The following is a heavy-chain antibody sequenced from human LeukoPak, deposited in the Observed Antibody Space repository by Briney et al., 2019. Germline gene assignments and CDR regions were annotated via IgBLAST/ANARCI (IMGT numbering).Heavy chain of an antibody. D-gene: IGHD6-13*01. J-gene: IGHJ6*04. V-gene: IGHV1-2*06. Sequence: ASVMVACKASGYTFTGYYMHWVRHAPGQGLEWMGRINPNSGGTNYAQKFQGRVTMTRDTSISTAYMELSRLRSDDTAVYYCARAESTAAAGTPWAVWGKGTTVTVSS. CDR2: INPNSGGT. CDR3: ARAESTAAAGTPWAV. CDR1: GYTFTGYY.